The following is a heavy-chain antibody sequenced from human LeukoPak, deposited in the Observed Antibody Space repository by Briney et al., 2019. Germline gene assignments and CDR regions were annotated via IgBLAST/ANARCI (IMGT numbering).Heavy chain of an antibody. Sequence: GGSLRLSCTASGFTFSSYAMYWVRQSPGKGLEWVAVISYDGSNKYYADSVKGRFTISRDNSKNTLYLQMNSLRAEDTAVYYCARDARTVGITMIVVGFDYWGQGTLVTVSS. CDR2: ISYDGSNK. J-gene: IGHJ4*02. CDR3: ARDARTVGITMIVVGFDY. V-gene: IGHV3-30*04. D-gene: IGHD3-22*01. CDR1: GFTFSSYA.